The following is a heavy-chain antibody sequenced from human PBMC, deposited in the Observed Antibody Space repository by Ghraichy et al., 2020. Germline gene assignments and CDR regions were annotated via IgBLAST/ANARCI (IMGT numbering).Heavy chain of an antibody. J-gene: IGHJ6*02. D-gene: IGHD3-10*01. CDR3: VKDRGSGGPIYQWFSYTMDV. Sequence: GGSLRLSCAVSGFSFDDYAMHWVRQSPGKGLEWVSGIGWKSDMIGYADSVKGRFTISRDNAKNSLYLQMNNLRTDDTALYFCVKDRGSGGPIYQWFSYTMDVWGQGTTVTVSS. CDR1: GFSFDDYA. V-gene: IGHV3-9*01. CDR2: IGWKSDMI.